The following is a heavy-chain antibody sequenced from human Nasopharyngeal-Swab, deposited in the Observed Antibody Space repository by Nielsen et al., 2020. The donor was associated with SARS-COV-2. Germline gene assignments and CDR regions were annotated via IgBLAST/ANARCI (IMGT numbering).Heavy chain of an antibody. CDR1: GFTFNTYA. D-gene: IGHD2-2*01. Sequence: GESLKISCAASGFTFNTYAISWVRQAPGKGLEWVSVISGSDYSTKYADSVKGRFTISRDNSKNTVNLQMNSLRAEDTAIYYCANLYPNYFDYWGQGTLVTVSS. CDR3: ANLYPNYFDY. CDR2: ISGSDYST. J-gene: IGHJ4*02. V-gene: IGHV3-23*01.